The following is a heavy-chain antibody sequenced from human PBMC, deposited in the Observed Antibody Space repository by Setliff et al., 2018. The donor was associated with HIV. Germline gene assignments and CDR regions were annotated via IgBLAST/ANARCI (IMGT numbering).Heavy chain of an antibody. J-gene: IGHJ4*02. Sequence: TLSLTCAVSGYSIRDNFFWGWVRQPPGKGLEWIGSIFYTGTTYYNPSLKSRVTLSLDTSKNQFSLELTSVTAADTAVYYCAKDEPDLWFGELGVFDYWGQGALVTVS. CDR1: GYSIRDNFF. CDR3: AKDEPDLWFGELGVFDY. CDR2: IFYTGTT. D-gene: IGHD3-10*01. V-gene: IGHV4-38-2*02.